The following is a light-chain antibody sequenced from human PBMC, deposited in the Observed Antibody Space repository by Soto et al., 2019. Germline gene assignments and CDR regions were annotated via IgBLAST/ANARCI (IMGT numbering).Light chain of an antibody. V-gene: IGLV2-14*01. CDR1: SSDVGAYNS. J-gene: IGLJ1*01. CDR2: DVS. CDR3: SSYTSSNSYV. Sequence: QSVLTQPASVSGSPGQSIAISCTGTSSDVGAYNSVSWYQQYPGKAPKLMIHDVSNRPSGVSDRFSGSKSGNTASLTISGLQAEDEADYYRSSYTSSNSYVFGSGTKVTVL.